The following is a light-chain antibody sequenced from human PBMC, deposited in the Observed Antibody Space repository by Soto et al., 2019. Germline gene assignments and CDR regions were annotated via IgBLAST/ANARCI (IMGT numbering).Light chain of an antibody. V-gene: IGKV3-20*01. J-gene: IGKJ4*01. CDR3: QQYGTAPLT. CDR2: TAS. CDR1: QSVPTSY. Sequence: EIVLTQSPGILSLSPGERATLSCRASQSVPTSYLAWYQQKPGQAPRLLIFTASTRATGIPDRFSGSGFGTDFTLTISRLEPEDSAVYYCQQYGTAPLTFGGGAKVEI.